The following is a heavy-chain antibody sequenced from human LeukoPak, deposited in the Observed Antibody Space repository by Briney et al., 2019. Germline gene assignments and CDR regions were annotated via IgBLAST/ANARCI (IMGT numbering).Heavy chain of an antibody. D-gene: IGHD5-18*01. CDR1: GGSISSYY. CDR2: IYYSGST. J-gene: IGHJ4*02. Sequence: SETLSLTCTVSGGSISSYYWSWIRQPPGKRLEWIGSIYYSGSTNYNPSLKSRVTISVDTSKNRFSLKLSSVTAADTALYYCARENGYRYDYWGQGTLVTVSS. CDR3: ARENGYRYDY. V-gene: IGHV4-59*01.